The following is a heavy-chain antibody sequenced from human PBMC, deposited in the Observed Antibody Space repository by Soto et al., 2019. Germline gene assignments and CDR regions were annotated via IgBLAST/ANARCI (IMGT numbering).Heavy chain of an antibody. CDR2: IKEDGSEK. Sequence: GGSLRLSCAASGFSFISSWMNWVRQAPGKGLEWVADIKEDGSEKYYVDPLKGRFTISRDNAKNSLYLQMNSLRAEDTAVYYCARGDYYDRRFDSWGQGTLVTVSS. CDR1: GFSFISSW. V-gene: IGHV3-7*03. D-gene: IGHD3-22*01. CDR3: ARGDYYDRRFDS. J-gene: IGHJ4*02.